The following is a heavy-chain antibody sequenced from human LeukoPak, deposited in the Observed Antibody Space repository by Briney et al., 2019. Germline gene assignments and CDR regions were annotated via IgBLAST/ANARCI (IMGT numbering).Heavy chain of an antibody. J-gene: IGHJ4*02. Sequence: SETLSLTCSVSGGSISRYYWSWIRQPPGKGLEWIGYIYYSGSTNYNPSLKSRFTISVDTSKNQFSLKLSSVTAADTAVYFCARDLGGGSRQFGYWGQGTLVTVSS. CDR3: ARDLGGGSRQFGY. CDR2: IYYSGST. D-gene: IGHD3-16*01. V-gene: IGHV4-59*01. CDR1: GGSISRYY.